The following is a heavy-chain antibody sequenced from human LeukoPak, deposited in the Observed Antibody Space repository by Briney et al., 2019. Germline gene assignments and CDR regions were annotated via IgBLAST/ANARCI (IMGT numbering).Heavy chain of an antibody. Sequence: ASVKVSCKASGYTFTTYGITWVRQAPGQGREGMGWISTHNDNTKYAQKLQGRVTMTTDTSTSTAYMELRSLRSDDTAVYYCARSGQYGIDVWGQGTTVTVSS. V-gene: IGHV1-18*01. CDR2: ISTHNDNT. D-gene: IGHD3-10*01. CDR1: GYTFTTYG. J-gene: IGHJ6*02. CDR3: ARSGQYGIDV.